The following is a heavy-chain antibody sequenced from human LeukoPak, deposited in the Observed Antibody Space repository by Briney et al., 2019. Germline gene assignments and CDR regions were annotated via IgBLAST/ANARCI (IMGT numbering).Heavy chain of an antibody. CDR2: IYSGGST. V-gene: IGHV3-53*01. J-gene: IGHJ5*02. Sequence: GGSLRLSCTVSGFTVSSNSMSWVRQAPGKGLEWVSFIYSGGSTQYSDSVKGRFTISRDNSKNTLYLQMNSLRAEDTAVYYCARDSGITGTTVDQGGPYNWFDPWGQGTLVTVSS. CDR3: ARDSGITGTTVDQGGPYNWFDP. CDR1: GFTVSSNS. D-gene: IGHD1-20*01.